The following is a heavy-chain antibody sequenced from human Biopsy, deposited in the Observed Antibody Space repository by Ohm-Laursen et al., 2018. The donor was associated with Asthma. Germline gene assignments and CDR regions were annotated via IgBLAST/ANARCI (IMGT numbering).Heavy chain of an antibody. D-gene: IGHD1-7*01. CDR2: IIPIFGTA. CDR3: ARDPHNSYLAPLRTKFNYYYYGMDV. V-gene: IGHV1-69*01. Sequence: GSSVKVSCKASGGTFSSYAISWVRQAPGQGLEWTGGIIPIFGTANYAQKFQGRVTITADESTSTAYMELSSLRSEDTAVYYCARDPHNSYLAPLRTKFNYYYYGMDVWGQGTTVTVSS. J-gene: IGHJ6*02. CDR1: GGTFSSYA.